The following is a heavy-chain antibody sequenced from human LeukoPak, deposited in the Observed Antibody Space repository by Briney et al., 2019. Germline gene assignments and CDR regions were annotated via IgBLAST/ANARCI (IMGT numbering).Heavy chain of an antibody. Sequence: GGSLRLSCAASGFTFSMYWMHWVRQPPGKGLVWDSRIKSDGTTDYADSVKGRFTISRDNAKNTVSLQMNSLRPEDTGVYYCTRAPSEIGGYYPEYFRHWGQGTLVTVSS. CDR1: GFTFSMYW. CDR2: IKSDGTT. D-gene: IGHD3-22*01. J-gene: IGHJ1*01. V-gene: IGHV3-74*01. CDR3: TRAPSEIGGYYPEYFRH.